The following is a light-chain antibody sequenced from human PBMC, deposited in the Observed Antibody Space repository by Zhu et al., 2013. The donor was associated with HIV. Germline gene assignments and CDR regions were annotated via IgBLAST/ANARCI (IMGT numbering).Light chain of an antibody. J-gene: IGLJ2*01. CDR2: DVS. CDR3: SSYTSTNTLVI. V-gene: IGLV2-11*01. CDR1: SSDVGSYNY. Sequence: QSALTQPRSVSGSPGQSVTISCTGTSSDVGSYNYVSWYQQHPGKAPKLMIYDVSKRPSGVPYRFSGSKSGNTASLTISGLQAEDEADYYCSSYTSTNTLVIFGGGTNLTVL.